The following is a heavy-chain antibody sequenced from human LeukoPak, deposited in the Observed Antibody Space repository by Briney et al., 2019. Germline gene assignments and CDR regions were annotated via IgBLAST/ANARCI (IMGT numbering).Heavy chain of an antibody. CDR2: INWDGGST. V-gene: IGHV3-20*04. D-gene: IGHD1-26*01. J-gene: IGHJ4*02. CDR3: ARDSFSGSSLDY. Sequence: GGSLRLSCAASGFTFNEYGMSWVRQAPGKGLEWVSSINWDGGSTAYADSVQGRFTISRDNAKNSLHLQMKSLRAEDTALYYCARDSFSGSSLDYWGQGTLVTVSS. CDR1: GFTFNEYG.